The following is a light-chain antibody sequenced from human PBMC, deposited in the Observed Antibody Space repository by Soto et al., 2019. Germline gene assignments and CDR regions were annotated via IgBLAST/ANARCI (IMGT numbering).Light chain of an antibody. V-gene: IGKV3-15*01. CDR2: GAS. CDR3: PQYNNWPWT. J-gene: IGKJ1*01. Sequence: EIVMTQSPATLSVSTGERATLSCRASQSVSSNLAWYQQKPGQAPRLLIYGASTRATGIPARFSGSGSGTEFTLTISSLQSEDFAVYYCPQYNNWPWTFGQGTKVDIK. CDR1: QSVSSN.